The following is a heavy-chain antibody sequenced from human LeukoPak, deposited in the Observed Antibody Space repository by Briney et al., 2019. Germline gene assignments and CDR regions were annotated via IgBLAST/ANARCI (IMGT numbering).Heavy chain of an antibody. CDR3: ARDHYYDSSGYYDNWFDP. J-gene: IGHJ5*02. D-gene: IGHD3-22*01. V-gene: IGHV3-20*04. CDR1: GFTFDDYG. CDR2: INWNGGST. Sequence: GGSLRLSCAASGFTFDDYGMSWVRQAPGKGLEWVSGINWNGGSTGYADSVKGRFTISRDNAKNSLYLQMNSLRAEDTALYYCARDHYYDSSGYYDNWFDPWGQGTLVTVSS.